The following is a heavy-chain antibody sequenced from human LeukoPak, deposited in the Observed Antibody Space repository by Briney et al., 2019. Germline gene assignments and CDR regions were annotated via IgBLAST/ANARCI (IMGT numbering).Heavy chain of an antibody. D-gene: IGHD5/OR15-5a*01. CDR2: ISASGGST. CDR3: AKDSVYDYDFDY. V-gene: IGHV3-23*01. Sequence: GGSLRLSCTASGFTFSSNAMSWVRRAPGKGLEWVSTISASGGSTYYADSVKGRFTISRDNSKNTLYLQMNSLRADDTAVYYCAKDSVYDYDFDYWGQGTLVTVSS. J-gene: IGHJ4*02. CDR1: GFTFSSNA.